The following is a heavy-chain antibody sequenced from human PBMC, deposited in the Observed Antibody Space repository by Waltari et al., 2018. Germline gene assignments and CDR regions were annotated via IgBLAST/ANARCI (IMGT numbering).Heavy chain of an antibody. J-gene: IGHJ4*02. CDR2: IIPIVGTA. V-gene: IGHV1-69*13. D-gene: IGHD2-15*01. Sequence: QVQLVQSGAEVKKPGSSVKVSCKASGGTFSSYAISWVRQAPGQGLEWMGGIIPIVGTANYAQKFQGRVTITADESTSTAYMELSSLRSEDTAVYYCARDLYSFAGMMGTFDYWGQGTLVTVSS. CDR3: ARDLYSFAGMMGTFDY. CDR1: GGTFSSYA.